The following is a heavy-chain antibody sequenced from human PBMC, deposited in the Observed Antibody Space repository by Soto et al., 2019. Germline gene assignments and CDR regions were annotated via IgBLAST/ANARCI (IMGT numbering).Heavy chain of an antibody. V-gene: IGHV3-72*01. J-gene: IGHJ4*02. D-gene: IGHD3-10*01. CDR1: GVSFSDHD. CDR2: TRNRGNGYTT. Sequence: GGSLRLSCAASGVSFSDHDMDWVLQDPAKGLEWIGRTRNRGNGYTTEYAASAKGRFIISRDDSKNSLYLQMNSLKTEDTAVYYCARAFYGSGSYSLDYWGQGALVTVSS. CDR3: ARAFYGSGSYSLDY.